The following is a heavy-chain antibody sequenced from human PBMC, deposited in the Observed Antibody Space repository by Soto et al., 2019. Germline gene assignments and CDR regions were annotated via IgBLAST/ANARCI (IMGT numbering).Heavy chain of an antibody. D-gene: IGHD6-19*01. CDR3: APSIIAVANFDY. Sequence: ASVKVSCKVSGYTLTELSMHWVRQAPGKGLEWMGGFDPEDGETIYAQKFQGRVTMTEDTSTDTAYMELSSLRSEDTAVYYCAPSIIAVANFDYWGQGTLVTVSS. CDR2: FDPEDGET. V-gene: IGHV1-24*01. J-gene: IGHJ4*02. CDR1: GYTLTELS.